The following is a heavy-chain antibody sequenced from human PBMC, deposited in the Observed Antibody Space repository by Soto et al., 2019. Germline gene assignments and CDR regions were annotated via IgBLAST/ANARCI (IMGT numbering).Heavy chain of an antibody. CDR3: ARGVSVVADIYGMDV. Sequence: ASVKVSCKASGYTFTGYYMHWVRQAPGQGLEWMGWINPNSGGTNYAQKFQGWVTMTRDTSISTAYMELSRLRSDDTAVYYCARGVSVVADIYGMDVWGQGTTVTVSS. CDR2: INPNSGGT. CDR1: GYTFTGYY. V-gene: IGHV1-2*04. D-gene: IGHD2-15*01. J-gene: IGHJ6*02.